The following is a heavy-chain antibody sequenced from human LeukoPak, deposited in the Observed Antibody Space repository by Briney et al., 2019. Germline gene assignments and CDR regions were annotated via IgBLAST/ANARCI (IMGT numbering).Heavy chain of an antibody. Sequence: ASVKVSCKASGYTFTSYYMHWVRQAPGKGLEWMGGFDPEDGETIYAQKFQGRVTMTEDTSTDTAYMELSSLRSEDTAVYYCANALMTTVVTRGAFDIWGQGTMVTVSS. CDR2: FDPEDGET. CDR3: ANALMTTVVTRGAFDI. CDR1: GYTFTSYY. J-gene: IGHJ3*02. D-gene: IGHD4-23*01. V-gene: IGHV1-24*01.